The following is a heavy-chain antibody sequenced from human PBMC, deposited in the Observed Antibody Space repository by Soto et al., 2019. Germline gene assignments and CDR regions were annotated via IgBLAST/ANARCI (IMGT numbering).Heavy chain of an antibody. Sequence: SETLSLTCGVYGGSFSDYYWSWIRQPPGKGLEWIGEISHSGSTNYNPSLKSRVTISVDTSRNQFSLKLSSMTAADTAVYFCARTPVCCSGGSCSSGFLDDWGQGILVTVSS. CDR3: ARTPVCCSGGSCSSGFLDD. V-gene: IGHV4-34*01. D-gene: IGHD2-15*01. CDR1: GGSFSDYY. J-gene: IGHJ4*02. CDR2: ISHSGST.